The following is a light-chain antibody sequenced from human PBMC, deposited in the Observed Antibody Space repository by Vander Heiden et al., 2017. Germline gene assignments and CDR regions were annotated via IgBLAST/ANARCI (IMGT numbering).Light chain of an antibody. Sequence: VMTQSPATLSVSTGERATISCRASQSISSNLAWYQQKPGQAPRLLIYTASTWATGIPATFTGSGFGTEFTLTISSLQSEDFAAYYCQQYNNWPLTFGPGTKVEIK. V-gene: IGKV3-15*01. CDR3: QQYNNWPLT. CDR1: QSISSN. CDR2: TAS. J-gene: IGKJ1*01.